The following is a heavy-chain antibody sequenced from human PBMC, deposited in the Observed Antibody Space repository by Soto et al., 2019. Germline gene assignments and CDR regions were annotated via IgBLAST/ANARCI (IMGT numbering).Heavy chain of an antibody. CDR1: GFTFSSYG. CDR2: ISYDGNNK. CDR3: AREAGKVGFDY. J-gene: IGHJ4*02. Sequence: QVQLVESGGGVVQPGRSLRLSCAVSGFTFSSYGMHWVRQAPGKGLEWVAVISYDGNNKYYTDSVKGRFTISRDNSKNTLYLQTNFLRTEDTAVYYCAREAGKVGFDYWGQGTLVTVSS. V-gene: IGHV3-30*03.